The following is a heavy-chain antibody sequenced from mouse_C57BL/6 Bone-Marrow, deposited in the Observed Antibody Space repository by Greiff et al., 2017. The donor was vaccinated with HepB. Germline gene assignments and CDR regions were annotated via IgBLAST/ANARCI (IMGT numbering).Heavy chain of an antibody. J-gene: IGHJ4*01. D-gene: IGHD1-1*01. CDR3: ARDVYYPYSYYYPSDY. V-gene: IGHV1-81*01. Sequence: VQLQQSGAELARPGASVKLSCTASGYTFTSYGISWVKQRTGRGLEWIGEVYPKSGNTYYNEKFKGKATLTADKSSSTTYMEIRSLTSEDSAVYFSARDVYYPYSYYYPSDYWGQGTSVTVSS. CDR1: GYTFTSYG. CDR2: VYPKSGNT.